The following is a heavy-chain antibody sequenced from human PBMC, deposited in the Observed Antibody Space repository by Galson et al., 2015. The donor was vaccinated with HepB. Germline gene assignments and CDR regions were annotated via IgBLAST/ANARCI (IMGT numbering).Heavy chain of an antibody. CDR3: ARGLGLAAAGPYYFDY. J-gene: IGHJ4*02. V-gene: IGHV3-48*01. Sequence: SLRLSCAASGFTFSSYSMNWVRQAPGKGLEWVSYISTSSSTIYYADSVKGRFTISRDNAKNSLYLQMNSLRAEDTAVYFCARGLGLAAAGPYYFDYWGQGTLVTVSS. CDR1: GFTFSSYS. CDR2: ISTSSSTI. D-gene: IGHD6-13*01.